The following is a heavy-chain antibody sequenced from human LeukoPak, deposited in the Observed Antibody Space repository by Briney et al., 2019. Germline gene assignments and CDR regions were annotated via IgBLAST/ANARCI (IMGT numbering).Heavy chain of an antibody. D-gene: IGHD3-9*01. V-gene: IGHV4-34*01. J-gene: IGHJ6*03. Sequence: SETLSLTCAVYGGSFSGYYWSWIRQPPGKGLEWIGEINHSGSTNYNPSLKSRVTISVDTSKNQFSLKLSSVTAADTAVYYCARRRLRYFDRLEGDYYYYYMDVWGKGTTVTISS. CDR2: INHSGST. CDR1: GGSFSGYY. CDR3: ARRRLRYFDRLEGDYYYYYMDV.